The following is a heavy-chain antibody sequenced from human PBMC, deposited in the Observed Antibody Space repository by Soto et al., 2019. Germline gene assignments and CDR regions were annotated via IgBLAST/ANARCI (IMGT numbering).Heavy chain of an antibody. CDR3: ARDPKSWDSPIDAFDI. CDR2: ISSSSSTI. V-gene: IGHV3-48*02. D-gene: IGHD6-13*01. Sequence: GGSLRLSCAASGFTFSSYSMNWVRQAPGKGLEWVSYISSSSSTIYYADSVKGRFTISRDNAKNSLYLQMNSLRDEDTAVYYCARDPKSWDSPIDAFDIWGQGTMVTVSS. J-gene: IGHJ3*02. CDR1: GFTFSSYS.